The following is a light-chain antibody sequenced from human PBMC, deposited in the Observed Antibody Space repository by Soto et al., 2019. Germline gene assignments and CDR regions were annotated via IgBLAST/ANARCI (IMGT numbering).Light chain of an antibody. J-gene: IGLJ1*01. CDR3: CSYAGSNYV. Sequence: QSALSQPRSVSGSPGQSVTISCTGTGSDVGAYNFVSWFQQHPGKAPKLLISDVNKRPSGVPDRFSGSKSGNTASLTISGLQAEDEADYYCCSYAGSNYVFGTGTKSPS. V-gene: IGLV2-11*01. CDR2: DVN. CDR1: GSDVGAYNF.